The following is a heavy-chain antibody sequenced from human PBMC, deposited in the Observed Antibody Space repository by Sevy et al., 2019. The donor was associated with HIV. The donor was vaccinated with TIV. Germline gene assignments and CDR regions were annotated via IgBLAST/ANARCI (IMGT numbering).Heavy chain of an antibody. CDR1: GFTFDDYA. Sequence: GGSLRLSCAASGFTFDDYAVHWVRQAPGKGLEWVSGISWNSGSIGYADSVKGRFTISRDNAKNSLYLQMNSLRAEDTALYYCAKDNGYSNGIFDYWGQGTLVTVSS. J-gene: IGHJ4*02. CDR3: AKDNGYSNGIFDY. V-gene: IGHV3-9*01. CDR2: ISWNSGSI. D-gene: IGHD5-18*01.